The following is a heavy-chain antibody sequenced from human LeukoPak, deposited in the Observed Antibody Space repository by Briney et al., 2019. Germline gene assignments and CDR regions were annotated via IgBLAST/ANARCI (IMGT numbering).Heavy chain of an antibody. D-gene: IGHD7-27*01. CDR3: ASWAERYYYYGMDA. CDR1: GFTFSSYA. V-gene: IGHV3-23*01. Sequence: GGSLRLSCAASGFTFSSYAMSWVRQAPGKGLEWVSAISGSGGSTYYADSVKGRFTISRDNSKHTLYLQMNSLRAEDTAVYYCASWAERYYYYGMDAWGKGTTVTVSS. CDR2: ISGSGGST. J-gene: IGHJ6*04.